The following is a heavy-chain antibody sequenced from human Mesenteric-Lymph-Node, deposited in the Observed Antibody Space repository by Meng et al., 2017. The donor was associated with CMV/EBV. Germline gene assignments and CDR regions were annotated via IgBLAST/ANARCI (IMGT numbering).Heavy chain of an antibody. CDR1: GYTFTSYD. CDR2: MNPNSGNT. V-gene: IGHV1-8*01. D-gene: IGHD3-3*01. Sequence: ASVKVSCKASGYTFTSYDINWVRQATGQGLEWMGWMNPNSGNTGYAQKLQGRVTMTTDTSTSTAYMELRSLRSDDTAVYYCARERFLEWFPLRYYYYGMDVWGQGTTVTVSS. J-gene: IGHJ6*02. CDR3: ARERFLEWFPLRYYYYGMDV.